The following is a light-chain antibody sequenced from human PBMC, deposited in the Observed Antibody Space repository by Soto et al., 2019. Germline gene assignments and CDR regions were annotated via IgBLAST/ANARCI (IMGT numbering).Light chain of an antibody. CDR2: AAS. CDR1: QNINNY. J-gene: IGKJ1*01. CDR3: QQSYSSPRT. V-gene: IGKV1-39*01. Sequence: DIQMAQSPSSLSASVGDRVTITCRASQNINNYLNWYQQKPGKAPKLLIYAASSLQSGVPSGFSGSGSGTDFTLTISSLQPEDFETYYCQQSYSSPRTLAQGTKVDIK.